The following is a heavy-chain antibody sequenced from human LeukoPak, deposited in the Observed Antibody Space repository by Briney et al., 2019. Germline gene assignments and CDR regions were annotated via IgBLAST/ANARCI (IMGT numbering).Heavy chain of an antibody. D-gene: IGHD6-19*01. CDR1: GFTFSAYW. Sequence: GGSLRLSCAASGFTFSAYWMHWVRQAPGKGLVWVSRLNTDGRDTRYADSVQGRFTIPRDNAKNTLYLQMNSLRAEDTAVYYCARSEAVAWSFDLWGRGTLVTVSS. J-gene: IGHJ2*01. V-gene: IGHV3-74*01. CDR3: ARSEAVAWSFDL. CDR2: LNTDGRDT.